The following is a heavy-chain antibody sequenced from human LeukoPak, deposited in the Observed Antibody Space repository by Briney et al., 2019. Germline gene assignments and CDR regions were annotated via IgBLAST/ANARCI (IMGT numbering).Heavy chain of an antibody. V-gene: IGHV1-69*05. CDR2: IMPLSGTA. CDR3: ARDVHGDYGSGWFDP. CDR1: GGTFNNSA. D-gene: IGHD4-17*01. Sequence: SVTVSCKTSGGTFNNSAISWVRQAPGQGLEWVGGIMPLSGTAGYAQKFQGRVTITKDESTRTVYLELTSLTSDDTAVYYCARDVHGDYGSGWFDPWGQGTLVSVSS. J-gene: IGHJ5*02.